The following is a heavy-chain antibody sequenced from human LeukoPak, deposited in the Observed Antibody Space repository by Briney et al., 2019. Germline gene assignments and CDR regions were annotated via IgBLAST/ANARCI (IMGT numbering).Heavy chain of an antibody. J-gene: IGHJ4*02. CDR2: IYYSGST. CDR1: GGSISSYY. CDR3: AGGHYPLEY. Sequence: NASETLSLTCTVSGGSISSYYWSWIRQPPGKGLEWIGYIYYSGSTNYNPSLKSRVTISVDTSRTQFSLKLSSMTAADTAVYYCAGGHYPLEYWGPGTLVSVSS. D-gene: IGHD1-26*01. V-gene: IGHV4-59*01.